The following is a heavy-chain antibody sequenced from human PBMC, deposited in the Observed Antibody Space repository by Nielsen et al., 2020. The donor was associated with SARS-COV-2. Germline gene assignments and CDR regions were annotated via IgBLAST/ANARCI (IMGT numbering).Heavy chain of an antibody. Sequence: ASVKVSCKASGYTFTSYGISWVRQAPGQGLEWMGWISAYNGNTNYAQKLQGRVTMTTDTSTSTAYMELRSLRSDDTAVYYCARELPSITMVRGVIIPYFDYWGQGTLVTVSS. CDR1: GYTFTSYG. CDR3: ARELPSITMVRGVIIPYFDY. D-gene: IGHD3-10*01. CDR2: ISAYNGNT. V-gene: IGHV1-18*01. J-gene: IGHJ4*02.